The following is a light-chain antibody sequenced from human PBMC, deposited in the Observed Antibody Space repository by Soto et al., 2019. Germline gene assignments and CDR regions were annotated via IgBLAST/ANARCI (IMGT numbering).Light chain of an antibody. V-gene: IGLV1-44*01. CDR3: TAWDDSLRAVI. Sequence: QSVLTQPPSASGTPGHRVTISCSGGSSNIGSNTVNWYQHLPGAAPKLLIYGNDQRPSGVPDRFSGSKSGTSVFLAISGLQSEDEADYYCTAWDDSLRAVIFGGGTKLTVL. CDR1: SSNIGSNT. J-gene: IGLJ2*01. CDR2: GND.